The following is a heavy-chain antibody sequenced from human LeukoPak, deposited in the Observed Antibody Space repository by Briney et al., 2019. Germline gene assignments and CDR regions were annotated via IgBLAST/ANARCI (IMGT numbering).Heavy chain of an antibody. CDR3: ARDQYYYDSSGYYDY. CDR1: GFTFSSYW. Sequence: GGSLRLSCAASGFTFSSYWMSWVRRAPGKGLEWVANIKQDGSEKYYVDSVKGRFTISRDNAKNSLYLQMNSLRAEDTAVYYCARDQYYYDSSGYYDYWGQGTLVTVSS. V-gene: IGHV3-7*01. D-gene: IGHD3-22*01. CDR2: IKQDGSEK. J-gene: IGHJ4*02.